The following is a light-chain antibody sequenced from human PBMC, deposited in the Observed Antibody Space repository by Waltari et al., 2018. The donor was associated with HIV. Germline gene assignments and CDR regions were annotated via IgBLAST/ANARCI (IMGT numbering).Light chain of an antibody. J-gene: IGLJ3*02. V-gene: IGLV4-60*03. CDR2: LEGSGSY. Sequence: QPVLPQSSSASASLGSSVKLTCTLSRWHRSYIIAWHQQQPGKAPRYLMKLEGSGSYNKGSGVPDRFSGSSSGADRYLTISNVQSEDEADYYCETWDGNTWVFGGGTKLTVL. CDR3: ETWDGNTWV. CDR1: RWHRSYI.